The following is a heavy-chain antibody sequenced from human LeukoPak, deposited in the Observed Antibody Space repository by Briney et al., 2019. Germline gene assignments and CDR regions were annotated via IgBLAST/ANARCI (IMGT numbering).Heavy chain of an antibody. Sequence: GGSLRLSCATSGFTFDDYAMHWVRQASGKGLEWVSGISWNSGSIGYADSVKGRFTISRDNAKNSLYLQMNSLRAEDTALYYCARVGARMVRGHHAFDIWGQGTMVTVSS. J-gene: IGHJ3*02. CDR2: ISWNSGSI. D-gene: IGHD3-10*01. CDR3: ARVGARMVRGHHAFDI. CDR1: GFTFDDYA. V-gene: IGHV3-9*01.